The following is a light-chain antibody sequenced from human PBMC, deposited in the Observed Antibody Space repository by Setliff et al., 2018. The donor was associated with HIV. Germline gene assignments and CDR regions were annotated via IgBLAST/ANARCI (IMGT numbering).Light chain of an antibody. CDR3: ISYTSSSTPYV. V-gene: IGLV2-14*01. Sequence: QSVLTQPASVSGSPGQSITISCTGTSSDVGGYNYVSWYQQHPGKAPKLMIYEVSNRPSGVSNRFSGSNSGNTASLTISGLQAEDEADYYCISYTSSSTPYVFGTGTKVTVL. J-gene: IGLJ1*01. CDR1: SSDVGGYNY. CDR2: EVS.